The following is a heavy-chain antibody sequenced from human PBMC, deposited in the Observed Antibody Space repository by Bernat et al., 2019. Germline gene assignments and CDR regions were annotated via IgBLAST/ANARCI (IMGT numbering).Heavy chain of an antibody. V-gene: IGHV3-21*01. D-gene: IGHD2-21*02. Sequence: EVQLVESGGGLVKPGGSLRLSCAASGFTFSSYSMNWVRQAPGKGLEWVSSISSSSSYIYYADSVKGRFTISRDNAKNSLYLQMNSLRAEDTAVYYCAGANCGGDCYFRTYPDYWGQGTLVTVSS. CDR1: GFTFSSYS. CDR3: AGANCGGDCYFRTYPDY. CDR2: ISSSSSYI. J-gene: IGHJ4*02.